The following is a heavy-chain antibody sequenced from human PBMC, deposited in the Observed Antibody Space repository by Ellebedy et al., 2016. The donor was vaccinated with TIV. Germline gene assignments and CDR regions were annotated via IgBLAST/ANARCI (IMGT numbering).Heavy chain of an antibody. CDR3: ARDNLVGATKADY. V-gene: IGHV3-7*03. Sequence: GGSLRLSCAASGFSFSSYWMSWVRQAPGEGLEWVANINQGGSEKYYVDSVKGRFTISRDNAKNSLYLQMDSLRDEDTAIYYCARDNLVGATKADYWGQGTLVTVSS. J-gene: IGHJ4*02. D-gene: IGHD1-26*01. CDR1: GFSFSSYW. CDR2: INQGGSEK.